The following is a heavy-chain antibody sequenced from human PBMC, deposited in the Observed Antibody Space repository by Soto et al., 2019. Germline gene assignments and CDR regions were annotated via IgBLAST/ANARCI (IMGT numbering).Heavy chain of an antibody. CDR1: GDSITSSDFY. V-gene: IGHV4-39*01. CDR3: ARHSLALRKNNWFDP. J-gene: IGHJ5*02. Sequence: KPSETQSLTCTVSGDSITSSDFYWGWVRQPPGKGLEWIGSIFYLGSSYYTPSLKSRVTMSVDTSKNQFSLRLRSVTAADTALYFCARHSLALRKNNWFDPWGQGIMVTVSS. CDR2: IFYLGSS. D-gene: IGHD3-3*02.